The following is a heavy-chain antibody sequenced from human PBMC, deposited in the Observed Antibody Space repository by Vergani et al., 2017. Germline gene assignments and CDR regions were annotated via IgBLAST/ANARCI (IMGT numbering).Heavy chain of an antibody. CDR3: ARVGAGRDGYNTAFDI. V-gene: IGHV4-59*01. CDR1: GGSISSYY. D-gene: IGHD5-24*01. J-gene: IGHJ3*02. CDR2: IYYSGST. Sequence: QVQLQESGPGLVKPSETLSLTCTVSGGSISSYYWSWIRQPPGKGLEVFGYIYYSGSTNYNPALKSRVTISVDTSKNHFSLELSSLRSEDTAVYYCARVGAGRDGYNTAFDIWGQGTMVTVSS.